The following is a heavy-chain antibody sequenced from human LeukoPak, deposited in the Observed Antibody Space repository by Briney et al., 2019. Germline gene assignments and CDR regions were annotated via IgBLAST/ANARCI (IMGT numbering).Heavy chain of an antibody. V-gene: IGHV1-18*01. J-gene: IGHJ4*02. CDR3: ARRVSLGYGDYLGYFDY. CDR1: GYTFTSYG. CDR2: ISAYNGNT. Sequence: AAVKVSCKASGYTFTSYGISWVRQAPVQGLEWMGWISAYNGNTSYAQKLQGRVTMTTDTSTSTAYMELRSLRSDDTAVYYCARRVSLGYGDYLGYFDYWGQGTLVTVSS. D-gene: IGHD4-17*01.